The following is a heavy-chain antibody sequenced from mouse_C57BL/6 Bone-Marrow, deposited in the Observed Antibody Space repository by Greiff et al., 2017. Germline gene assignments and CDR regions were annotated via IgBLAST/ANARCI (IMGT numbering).Heavy chain of an antibody. D-gene: IGHD1-1*02. J-gene: IGHJ3*01. CDR1: EYEFPSHD. V-gene: IGHV5-2*01. CDR3: ARHADQGGPWFAY. Sequence: EVQGVESGGGLVQPGESLKLSCESNEYEFPSHDMSWVRKTPEKRLELVAAINSDGGSTYYPETMERRIIISRDNTRKTLYLQMSSLGSEDTALYCCARHADQGGPWFAYWGQGTLVTVSA. CDR2: INSDGGST.